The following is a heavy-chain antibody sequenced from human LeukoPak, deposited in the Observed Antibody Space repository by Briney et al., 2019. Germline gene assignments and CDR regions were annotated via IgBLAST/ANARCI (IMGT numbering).Heavy chain of an antibody. CDR1: GGSISSGDYY. CDR3: ARVYDFWSGYYYFDY. CDR2: IYYSGST. J-gene: IGHJ4*02. D-gene: IGHD3-3*01. Sequence: SETLSLTCTVSGGSISSGDYYWSWIRQPPGKGLEWIGYIYYSGSTYYNPSLKSRVTISVDTSKNQFSLKLSSVTAADTAVYYCARVYDFWSGYYYFDYWGQGTLVTVSS. V-gene: IGHV4-30-4*02.